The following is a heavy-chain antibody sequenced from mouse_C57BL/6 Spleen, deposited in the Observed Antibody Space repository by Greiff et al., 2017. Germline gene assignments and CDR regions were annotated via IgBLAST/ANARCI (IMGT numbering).Heavy chain of an antibody. CDR1: GYAFSSSW. D-gene: IGHD2-3*01. CDR3: ARGRDDGYAWFAY. J-gene: IGHJ3*01. V-gene: IGHV1-82*01. CDR2: IYPGDGDT. Sequence: VQLQQSGPELVKPGASVKISCKASGYAFSSSWMNWVKQRPGKGLEWIGRIYPGDGDTNYNGKFKGKATLTADKSSSTAYMQLSSLTSEDSAVYFCARGRDDGYAWFAYWGQGTLVTVSA.